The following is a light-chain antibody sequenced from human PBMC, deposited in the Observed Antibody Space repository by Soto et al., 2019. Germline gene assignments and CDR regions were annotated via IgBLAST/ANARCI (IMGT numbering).Light chain of an antibody. CDR1: SSDIGASNY. CDR3: SSYTGDTTPV. CDR2: EVS. Sequence: QSALTQPASVSGSPGQSITVSCTGTSSDIGASNYVSWYQQHPGKAPKLIISEVSNRPSGVSNRFSGSRSGNTASLTISGLQAEDEADYYCSSYTGDTTPVFGGGTKLTVL. V-gene: IGLV2-14*01. J-gene: IGLJ2*01.